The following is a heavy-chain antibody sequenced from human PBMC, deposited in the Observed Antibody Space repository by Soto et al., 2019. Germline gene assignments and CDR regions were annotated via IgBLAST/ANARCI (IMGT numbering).Heavy chain of an antibody. V-gene: IGHV2-5*01. CDR3: AHTKDDIVTGGYFDY. CDR2: IYWNDDK. J-gene: IGHJ4*02. CDR1: GFSLSTSGVG. D-gene: IGHD3-9*01. Sequence: QITLKESGPTLVKPTQTLTLTCTFSGFSLSTSGVGVGWIRQPPGKALEWLALIYWNDDKRYSPSLKSRLTITKDTSKNQVVLTMTNMDPVDTATYYCAHTKDDIVTGGYFDYWGQGTLVTVSS.